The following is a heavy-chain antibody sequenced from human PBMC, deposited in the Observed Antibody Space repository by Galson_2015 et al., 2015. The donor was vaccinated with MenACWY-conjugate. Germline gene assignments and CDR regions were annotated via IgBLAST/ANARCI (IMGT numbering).Heavy chain of an antibody. J-gene: IGHJ4*02. D-gene: IGHD6-19*01. CDR2: IISTSGTI. Sequence: SLRLSCAASGFTFSTYSMNWVRQAPGKGLEWISYIISTSGTIYYADSVKGRFTISRDNAKNSLYLQMNSLRDEDTAVYYCARNIEQWVASMDVWGQGTLVT. CDR1: GFTFSTYS. V-gene: IGHV3-48*02. CDR3: ARNIEQWVASMDV.